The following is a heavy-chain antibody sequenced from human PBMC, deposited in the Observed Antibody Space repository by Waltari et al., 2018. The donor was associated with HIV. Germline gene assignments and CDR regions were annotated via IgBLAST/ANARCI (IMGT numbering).Heavy chain of an antibody. CDR3: ARDGALPYGGNGWYFDL. V-gene: IGHV4-59*01. J-gene: IGHJ2*01. D-gene: IGHD2-15*01. CDR1: DGSISSYY. CDR2: IYYSGTT. Sequence: QVQLRESGPGVVKPSETLSLTCSVSDGSISSYYWSWTRQPPGKGLEWIGNIYYSGTTNYNPSLKSRVTISLDTSKNQFSLKLISVTAADTAIYFCARDGALPYGGNGWYFDLWGRGTLVTVSS.